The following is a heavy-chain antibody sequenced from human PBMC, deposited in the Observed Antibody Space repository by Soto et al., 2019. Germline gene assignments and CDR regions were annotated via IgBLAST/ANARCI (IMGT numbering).Heavy chain of an antibody. CDR1: GGSISSGGYS. V-gene: IGHV4-30-2*01. CDR2: IYHSGST. Sequence: QLQLQESGSGLVKPSQTLSLTCAVSGGSISSGGYSWSWIRQPPGKGLEWIGYIYHSGSTYSNPSLKSRVTISVDRSKNQFSLKLSSGTAADTAVYYCAKSGSYYNPYYYYGMDVWGQGTTVTVSS. J-gene: IGHJ6*02. CDR3: AKSGSYYNPYYYYGMDV. D-gene: IGHD3-10*01.